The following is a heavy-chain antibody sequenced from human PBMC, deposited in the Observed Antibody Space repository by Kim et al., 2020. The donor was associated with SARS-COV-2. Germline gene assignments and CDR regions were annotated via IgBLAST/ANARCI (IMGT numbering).Heavy chain of an antibody. CDR3: ALGGELRPKSADYYMDV. Sequence: ASVKVSCKASGYTFTSYGISWVRQAPGQGLEWMEWISAYNGNTNYAQKLQGRVTMTTDTSTSTAYMELRSLRSDDTAVYYCALGGELRPKSADYYMDVWGKGTTVTVSS. D-gene: IGHD1-7*01. CDR2: ISAYNGNT. J-gene: IGHJ6*03. V-gene: IGHV1-18*01. CDR1: GYTFTSYG.